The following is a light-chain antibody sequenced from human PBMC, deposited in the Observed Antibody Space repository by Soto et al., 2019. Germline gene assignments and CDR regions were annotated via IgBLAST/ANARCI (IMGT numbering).Light chain of an antibody. CDR1: SSNIGAGYD. Sequence: QCVLTQAPSESGAPGQRVTISCTGSSSNIGAGYDVHWYQQLPGTAPKLLIYDNSNRPSGVPDRFSGSKSGTSASLAITGLQAEDEADYYCQSYDSSLSGAVFGGGTQLTVL. CDR3: QSYDSSLSGAV. CDR2: DNS. J-gene: IGLJ7*01. V-gene: IGLV1-40*01.